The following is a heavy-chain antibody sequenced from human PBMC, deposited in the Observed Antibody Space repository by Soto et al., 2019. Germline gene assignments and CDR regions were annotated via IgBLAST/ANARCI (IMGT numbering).Heavy chain of an antibody. V-gene: IGHV3-7*03. D-gene: IGHD2-2*01. CDR3: AREGRGYCSSTSFYWVWSGMDV. Sequence: GGSLRLSCAASGFTFSSYWMSWVRQAPGKGLEWVANIKQDGSEKYYVDSVKGRFTISRDNAKNSLYLQMNSLRAEDTAVYYCAREGRGYCSSTSFYWVWSGMDVWGQGTTVTVSS. CDR2: IKQDGSEK. J-gene: IGHJ6*02. CDR1: GFTFSSYW.